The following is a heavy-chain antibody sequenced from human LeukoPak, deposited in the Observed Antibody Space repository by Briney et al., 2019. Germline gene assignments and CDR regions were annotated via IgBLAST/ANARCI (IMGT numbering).Heavy chain of an antibody. D-gene: IGHD3-22*01. CDR1: GGSFSGYY. Sequence: ASETLSLTCAVCGGSFSGYYWSWIRQPPGKGLEWIGEINHSGSTNYNPSLKSRVTISVDTSKNQFSLKLSSVTAADTAVYYCARGRMVINLWGQGTLVTVSS. CDR3: ARGRMVINL. V-gene: IGHV4-34*01. CDR2: INHSGST. J-gene: IGHJ4*02.